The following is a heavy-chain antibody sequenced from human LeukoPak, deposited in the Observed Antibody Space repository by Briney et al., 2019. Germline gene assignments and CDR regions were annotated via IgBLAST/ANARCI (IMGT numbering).Heavy chain of an antibody. D-gene: IGHD2-15*01. CDR1: GGSISSYY. Sequence: PSETLSLTCTVSGGSISSYYWSWIRQPAGKGLEWIGRIYTSGSTNYNPSLKSRVTMSVDTSKNQFSLKLSSVTAADTAVYYCAREPLGYCSGSSCYIDPWGQGTLVTVSS. CDR3: AREPLGYCSGSSCYIDP. CDR2: IYTSGST. J-gene: IGHJ5*02. V-gene: IGHV4-4*07.